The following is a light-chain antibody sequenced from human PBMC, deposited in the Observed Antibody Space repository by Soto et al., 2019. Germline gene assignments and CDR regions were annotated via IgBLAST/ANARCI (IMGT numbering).Light chain of an antibody. CDR2: EGT. Sequence: QSALTQPASVSGPLGQSIVISCTGSSSDIGSYDLVSWYQQYPGKAPKVVIFEGTKRPSGVSNRFSGSKPGNTASLTISGLQTEDEADYYCCSYAGSRTYVFGAGTKVTV. J-gene: IGLJ1*01. V-gene: IGLV2-23*01. CDR3: CSYAGSRTYV. CDR1: SSDIGSYDL.